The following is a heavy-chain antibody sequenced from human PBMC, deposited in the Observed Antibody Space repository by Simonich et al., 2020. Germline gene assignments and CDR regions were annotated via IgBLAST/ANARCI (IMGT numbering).Heavy chain of an antibody. D-gene: IGHD3-9*01. CDR2: IYWDDDK. V-gene: IGHV2-5*02. Sequence: GFSLSTSGVGVGWIRQPPGKALEWLALIYWDDDKRYSPSLKNRLTITKDTSKNQVVLTMTNMDPVDTATYYCAHHRYYDILSGYYKRDAFDIGGQGTMVTVSS. J-gene: IGHJ3*02. CDR1: GFSLSTSGVG. CDR3: AHHRYYDILSGYYKRDAFDI.